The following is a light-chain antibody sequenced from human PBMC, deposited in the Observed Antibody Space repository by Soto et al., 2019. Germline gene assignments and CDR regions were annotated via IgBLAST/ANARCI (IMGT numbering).Light chain of an antibody. CDR3: KHRTNWPRT. V-gene: IGKV3-11*01. CDR2: DAS. J-gene: IGKJ2*01. CDR1: QSVGTF. Sequence: EIVLTQSPATLSLSPGERATLSCRASQSVGTFLAWYHQKPGQAPRLIIYDASNRATGIPARYSGTGSGTDFALTISIEETEDFAFYYCKHRTNWPRTFGQGTKLDIK.